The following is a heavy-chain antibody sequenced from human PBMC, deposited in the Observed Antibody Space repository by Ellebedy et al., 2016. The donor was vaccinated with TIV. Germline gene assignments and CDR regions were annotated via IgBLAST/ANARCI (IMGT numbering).Heavy chain of an antibody. CDR3: VSRNAEKTLAPNS. V-gene: IGHV2-5*02. Sequence: SGPTLVKPTQTLTLTCTFSGLSFSTSAVAVGWIRQPPGKALEWLTIIYWDDDKRYSPSLKSRLSITKDTSKNQVVLTMTNMDPVDTATYYCVSRNAEKTLAPNSWGQGILVTVSS. CDR1: GLSFSTSAVA. J-gene: IGHJ4*02. CDR2: IYWDDDK. D-gene: IGHD2-8*01.